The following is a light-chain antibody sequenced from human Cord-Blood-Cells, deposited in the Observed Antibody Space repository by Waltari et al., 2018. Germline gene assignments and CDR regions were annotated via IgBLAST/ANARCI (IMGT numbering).Light chain of an antibody. V-gene: IGKV4-1*01. CDR2: WAS. CDR3: QQYYSTPPVT. Sequence: DIVMTHSPDSLAVSLGERATINCNSSQSVLYTSNNKNYLAWYQQTPGQPPKLLIYWASTRESGVPDRFSGSGSGTDFTLTISSLQADDGAVYYCQQYYSTPPVTFGPGTKVDIK. J-gene: IGKJ3*01. CDR1: QSVLYTSNNKNY.